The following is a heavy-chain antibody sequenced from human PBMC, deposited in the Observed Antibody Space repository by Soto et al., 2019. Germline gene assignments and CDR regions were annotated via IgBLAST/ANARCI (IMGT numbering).Heavy chain of an antibody. J-gene: IGHJ4*02. V-gene: IGHV3-48*02. CDR1: GFTFSSYN. D-gene: IGHD3-3*01. Sequence: PGGSLRLSCAASGFTFSSYNMNWVRQAPGKGLGWVSYISSSGNTRYYADSVKGRFTISRDSAKNSLYLQMNSLRDEDTAVYYCARGPNYYLWYFDYWGQGALVTVSS. CDR3: ARGPNYYLWYFDY. CDR2: ISSSGNTR.